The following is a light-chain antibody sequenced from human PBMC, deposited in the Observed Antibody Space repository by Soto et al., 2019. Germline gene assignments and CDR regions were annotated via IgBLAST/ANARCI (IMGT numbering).Light chain of an antibody. Sequence: QSVLTKPASVSGSPGQSITISCTGTSSDVGGYNYVSWYQQHPGKAPKLMIYEVSYRPSGVSNRFSGSKSGNTASLTITGLQAEDEADYYCSSYTSSSALDYVFGTGTKVTVL. J-gene: IGLJ1*01. CDR3: SSYTSSSALDYV. CDR1: SSDVGGYNY. V-gene: IGLV2-14*01. CDR2: EVS.